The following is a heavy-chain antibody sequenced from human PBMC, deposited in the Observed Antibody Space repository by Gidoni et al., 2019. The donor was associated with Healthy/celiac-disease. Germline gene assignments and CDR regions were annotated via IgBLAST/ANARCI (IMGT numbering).Heavy chain of an antibody. CDR2: ISSSSSYT. Sequence: LEWVSYISSSSSYTNYADSVKGRFTISRDNAKNSLYLQMNSLRAEDTAVYYCAGGYNWNDDGGYFDYWGQGTLVTVSS. V-gene: IGHV3-11*03. D-gene: IGHD1-20*01. CDR3: AGGYNWNDDGGYFDY. J-gene: IGHJ4*02.